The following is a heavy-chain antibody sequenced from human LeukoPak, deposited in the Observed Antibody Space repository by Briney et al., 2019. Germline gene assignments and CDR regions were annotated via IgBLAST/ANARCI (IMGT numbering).Heavy chain of an antibody. CDR3: ARDQGFLVPRDYFDY. J-gene: IGHJ4*02. D-gene: IGHD3-3*01. CDR2: ISYDGSNK. Sequence: GGSLSLSCAASGFTFSSYAMHWVRQAPGKGLEWVAVISYDGSNKYYADSVKGRFTISRDNSKNTLYLQMNSLRAEDTAVYYCARDQGFLVPRDYFDYWGQGTLVTVSS. CDR1: GFTFSSYA. V-gene: IGHV3-30-3*01.